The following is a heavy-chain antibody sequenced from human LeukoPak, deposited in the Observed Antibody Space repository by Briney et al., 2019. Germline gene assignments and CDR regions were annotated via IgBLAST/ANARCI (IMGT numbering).Heavy chain of an antibody. D-gene: IGHD7-27*01. Sequence: GGSLRLSCAASGFILSSYAMSWVRQAPGKGLVWVSRINSDGSTTNYADSVKGRFTISRDNAKNTLYLQMNSLRVEDTAVYYCARWGDLWGRGTLVTVSS. CDR1: GFILSSYA. CDR3: ARWGDL. J-gene: IGHJ2*01. CDR2: INSDGSTT. V-gene: IGHV3-74*01.